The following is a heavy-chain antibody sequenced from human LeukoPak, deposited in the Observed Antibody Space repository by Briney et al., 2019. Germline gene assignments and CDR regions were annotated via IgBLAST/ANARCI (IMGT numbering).Heavy chain of an antibody. D-gene: IGHD3-22*01. CDR2: ISAYNGNT. CDR1: GYTFTSYG. V-gene: IGHV1-18*01. Sequence: ASVKVSCEASGYTFTSYGLSWVRQAPGQGLEWMGWISAYNGNTNYAQKLQGRVTMTTDTSTSTAYMGLRSLRSDDTAVYYCAREREYYDRGLDYWGQGTLVTVSS. CDR3: AREREYYDRGLDY. J-gene: IGHJ4*02.